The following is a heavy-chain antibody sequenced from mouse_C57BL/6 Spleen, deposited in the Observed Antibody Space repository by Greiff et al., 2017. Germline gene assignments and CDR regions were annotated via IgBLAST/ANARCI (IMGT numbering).Heavy chain of an antibody. J-gene: IGHJ1*03. CDR2: ISSGGSYT. Sequence: EVHLVESGGDLVKPGGSLKLSCAASGFTFSSYGMSWVRQTPDKRLEWVATISSGGSYTYYPDSVKGRFTISRDNAKNTLYLQMSSLKSEDTAMYYCAREVSTTVVAKGWYFDVWGTGTTVTVSS. D-gene: IGHD1-1*01. CDR1: GFTFSSYG. V-gene: IGHV5-6*01. CDR3: AREVSTTVVAKGWYFDV.